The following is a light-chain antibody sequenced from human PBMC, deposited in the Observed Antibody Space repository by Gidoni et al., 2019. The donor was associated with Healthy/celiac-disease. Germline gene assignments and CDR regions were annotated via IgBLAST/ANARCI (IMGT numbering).Light chain of an antibody. Sequence: DIQMTQSPSSLSASVGDRVTITCRASQSINSYLNWYQQKPGKAPKLLIYAASSLQSGVPSRFSGSGSGTDFTLTISSLQPEDFATYYCQQSYSTPHTFAQGTKVEIK. CDR1: QSINSY. J-gene: IGKJ1*01. CDR2: AAS. V-gene: IGKV1-39*01. CDR3: QQSYSTPHT.